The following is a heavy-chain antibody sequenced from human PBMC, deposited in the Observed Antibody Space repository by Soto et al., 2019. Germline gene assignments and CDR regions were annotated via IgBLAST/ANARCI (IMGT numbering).Heavy chain of an antibody. D-gene: IGHD1-1*01. J-gene: IGHJ6*02. V-gene: IGHV1-3*01. CDR1: GYTFSTYA. Sequence: ASVKVSCKASGYTFSTYAMHGVLQSPVQSLEWMGWLNGGTGQTRYSQKFQDRVIITRDTSASTGYMELSSLTSEDTAVYYCARGKGMEENYFYYGLDIWGQGTTVTVSS. CDR2: LNGGTGQT. CDR3: ARGKGMEENYFYYGLDI.